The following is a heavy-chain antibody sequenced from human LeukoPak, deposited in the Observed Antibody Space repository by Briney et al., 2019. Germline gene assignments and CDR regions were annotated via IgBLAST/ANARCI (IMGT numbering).Heavy chain of an antibody. Sequence: ASVKVSCKASGYIFTDYYMHWVRQAPGQELGWMGRINPNSGGTNYAQKFQGRVTITRNTSINTAYMELSSLRSDDTAVYYCARMAVSGRDNWFDPWGPGSLVTVSS. CDR1: GYIFTDYY. V-gene: IGHV1/OR15-1*04. CDR2: INPNSGGT. D-gene: IGHD6-19*01. J-gene: IGHJ5*02. CDR3: ARMAVSGRDNWFDP.